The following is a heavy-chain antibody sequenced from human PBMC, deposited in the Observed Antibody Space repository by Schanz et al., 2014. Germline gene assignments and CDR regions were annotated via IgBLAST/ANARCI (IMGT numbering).Heavy chain of an antibody. CDR3: AASSGWHPSTDY. CDR2: ISGGGGTT. V-gene: IGHV3-23*01. D-gene: IGHD6-19*01. J-gene: IGHJ4*02. Sequence: EVQLLESGGGLVQPGGSLRLSCAASGFTFSAYAMTWVRQIPGKGLEWVSAISGGGGTTYYADSVKGRFTISRDNAKSSLYLQMNSLRVEDTAVYYCAASSGWHPSTDYWGQGTLVTVSS. CDR1: GFTFSAYA.